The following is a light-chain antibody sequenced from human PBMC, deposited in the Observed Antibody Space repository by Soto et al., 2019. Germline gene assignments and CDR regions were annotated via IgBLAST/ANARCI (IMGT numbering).Light chain of an antibody. J-gene: IGKJ1*01. CDR3: QQYNSYSRT. Sequence: DIPMTQSPSTLSASVGDRVTITCRASQSISSWLAWYQQKPGKAPKLLIYKASSLESGVPSRFSGSGSGTEFTLTISSLQTDDFATYYCQQYNSYSRTFGQGTKVEIK. CDR1: QSISSW. V-gene: IGKV1-5*03. CDR2: KAS.